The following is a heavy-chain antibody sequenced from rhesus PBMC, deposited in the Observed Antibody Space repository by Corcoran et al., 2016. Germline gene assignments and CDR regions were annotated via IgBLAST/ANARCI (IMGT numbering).Heavy chain of an antibody. V-gene: IGHV4-127*01. Sequence: QVQLQESGTGVVKTSETLSLPCACSGESINPYYLWSWIRLSQGKVLEWIAHIGGSSGSTNYNPSLKSRVTISKDTSKNQFSLNLISVTAADTAMYYCVRSGSSWASFANWGQGVLVTVSS. J-gene: IGHJ4*01. CDR2: IGGSSGST. CDR1: GESINPYYL. CDR3: VRSGSSWASFAN. D-gene: IGHD6-13*01.